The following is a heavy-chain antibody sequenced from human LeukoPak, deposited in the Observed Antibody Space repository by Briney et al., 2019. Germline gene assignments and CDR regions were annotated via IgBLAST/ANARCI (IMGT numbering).Heavy chain of an antibody. D-gene: IGHD2-2*01. CDR1: GGTFSSYA. J-gene: IGHJ3*02. Sequence: SVKVSCKASGGTFSSYAISWVRQAPGQGLEWMGGIIPIFGTANYAQKFQGRVTITADESTSTAYMELSSLRSEDTAVYYCARVGSLSGVVGTQAAPRAFDIWGQGTMVTVSS. V-gene: IGHV1-69*13. CDR3: ARVGSLSGVVGTQAAPRAFDI. CDR2: IIPIFGTA.